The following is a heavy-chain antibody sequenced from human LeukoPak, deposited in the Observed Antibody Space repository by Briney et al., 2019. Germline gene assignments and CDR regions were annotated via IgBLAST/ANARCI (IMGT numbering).Heavy chain of an antibody. J-gene: IGHJ4*02. CDR1: GYAFSSYG. V-gene: IGHV1-18*01. CDR2: ISADNGNT. CDR3: ARDPAATAGVAAAGSYYFDY. D-gene: IGHD6-13*01. Sequence: GASVKVSCKASGYAFSSYGITWVRQAPGQGLEWMGWISADNGNTNYAQKLQGRVTMTTDTSTSTAYMELSSLRSEDTAVYYCARDPAATAGVAAAGSYYFDYWGQGTLVTVSS.